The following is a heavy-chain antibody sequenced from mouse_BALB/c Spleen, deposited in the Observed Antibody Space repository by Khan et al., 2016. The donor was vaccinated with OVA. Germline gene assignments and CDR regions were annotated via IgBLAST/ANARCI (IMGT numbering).Heavy chain of an antibody. CDR3: ARNYDYDEGLAY. CDR1: GFSLTTYG. D-gene: IGHD2-4*01. V-gene: IGHV2-2*02. CDR2: IWSGGST. J-gene: IGHJ3*01. Sequence: QVQLKQSGPGLVQPSQSLSITCTVSGFSLTTYGVHWVRQSPGKGLEWLGVIWSGGSTDYDAAFISRLSISKDSSKSQVFFKMTSLQVNDTAIYYCARNYDYDEGLAYWGQGTLVTVPA.